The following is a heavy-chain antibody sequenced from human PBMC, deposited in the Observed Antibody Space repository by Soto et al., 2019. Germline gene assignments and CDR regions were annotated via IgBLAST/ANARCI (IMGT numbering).Heavy chain of an antibody. Sequence: EVQLVESGGGLVKPGGSLRLSCAASGFTFTTYDMNWVRQAPGKGLEWVSSITTTSRYIYYADSVRGRFTISRDNAKKSPFLQMDSQRAADTAVYYLLSSGTAPMLRHNWFDPWGQGTLVTVS. V-gene: IGHV3-21*01. J-gene: IGHJ5*02. D-gene: IGHD1-1*01. CDR2: ITTTSRYI. CDR3: LSSGTAPMLRHNWFDP. CDR1: GFTFTTYD.